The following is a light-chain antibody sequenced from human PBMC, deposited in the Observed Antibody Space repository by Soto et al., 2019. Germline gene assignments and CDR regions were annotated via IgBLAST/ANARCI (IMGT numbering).Light chain of an antibody. CDR2: GAS. CDR3: QQYNNWPPRK. V-gene: IGKV3-15*01. Sequence: EIVMTQSPATLSVSPGERATLSCRASQSVSSNLAWYQQKPGQAPRLLIYGASTRATGIPARFSGSGSGTEFTLTISGLQAEYFAVYYCQQYNNWPPRKFGQGTKVEIK. CDR1: QSVSSN. J-gene: IGKJ1*01.